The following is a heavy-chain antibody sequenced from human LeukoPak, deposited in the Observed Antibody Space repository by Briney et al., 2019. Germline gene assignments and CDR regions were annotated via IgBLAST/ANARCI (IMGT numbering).Heavy chain of an antibody. V-gene: IGHV3-66*01. CDR1: GFTVSSNY. D-gene: IGHD3-3*01. CDR2: IYSGGST. Sequence: GGSLRLSCAASGFTVSSNYMSWVRQAPGKGLEWVSVIYSGGSTYYADSVKGRFTISRDNSKNTLYLQMNSLRAEDTAVYYCARGGVLRTFYGMDVWGQGTTVTVSS. CDR3: ARGGVLRTFYGMDV. J-gene: IGHJ6*02.